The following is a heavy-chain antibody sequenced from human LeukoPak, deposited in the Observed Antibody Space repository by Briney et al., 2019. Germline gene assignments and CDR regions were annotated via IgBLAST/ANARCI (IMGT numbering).Heavy chain of an antibody. J-gene: IGHJ4*02. CDR2: MKGTGET. D-gene: IGHD3-16*01. V-gene: IGHV3-23*01. CDR3: ARASWVSSADAVR. CDR1: GLIFRTFA. Sequence: GGSLRLSCAASGLIFRTFAMSWVRQAPARGLEWLSSMKGTGETFYAASVRGRFTLSRDDSRNTVYLQLNNLRVEDTAVYYCARASWVSSADAVRWGQGTVVTVSS.